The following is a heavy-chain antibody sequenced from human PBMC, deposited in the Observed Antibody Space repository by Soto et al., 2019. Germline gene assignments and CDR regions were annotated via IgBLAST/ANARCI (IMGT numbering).Heavy chain of an antibody. CDR2: ISGSGGST. V-gene: IGHV3-23*01. CDR1: GFTFSSYA. Sequence: PGGSLRLSCAASGFTFSSYAMSWVRQAPGKGLEWVSAISGSGGSTYYADSVKGRFTISRDNSKNTLYLQMNSLRAEDTAVYYCASGAYYDILTGYYPPPSYYYYYYGMDVWGQGTTVTVSS. D-gene: IGHD3-9*01. CDR3: ASGAYYDILTGYYPPPSYYYYYYGMDV. J-gene: IGHJ6*02.